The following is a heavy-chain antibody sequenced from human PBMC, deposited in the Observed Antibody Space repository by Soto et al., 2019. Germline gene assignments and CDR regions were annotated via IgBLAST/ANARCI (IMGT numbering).Heavy chain of an antibody. CDR1: GYSFTSYW. J-gene: IGHJ6*02. CDR2: IDPSDSYT. V-gene: IGHV5-10-1*01. CDR3: ARPDFTDYYYYGMDV. Sequence: GESLKISCKGSGYSFTSYWISWVRQMPGKGLEWMGRIDPSDSYTNYSPSFQGHVTISADKSISTAYLQWSSLKASDTAMYYCARPDFTDYYYYGMDVWGQGTTVTVSS. D-gene: IGHD3-3*01.